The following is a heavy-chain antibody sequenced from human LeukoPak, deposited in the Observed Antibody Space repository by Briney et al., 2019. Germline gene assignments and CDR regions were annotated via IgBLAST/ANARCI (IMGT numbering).Heavy chain of an antibody. J-gene: IGHJ6*02. D-gene: IGHD6-25*01. V-gene: IGHV4-59*01. CDR3: ARDRSVQRWPLHYYYGMDV. Sequence: PSETLSLTCTVSGGSISSYYWSWIRQPPGKGLEWIGYIYYSGSTNYNPSLKSRVTISVDTSKNQFSLKLSSVTAADTAVYYCARDRSVQRWPLHYYYGMDVWGQGTTVIVSS. CDR1: GGSISSYY. CDR2: IYYSGST.